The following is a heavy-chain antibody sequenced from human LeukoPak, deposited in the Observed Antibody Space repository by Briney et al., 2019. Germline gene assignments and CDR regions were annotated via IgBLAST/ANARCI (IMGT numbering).Heavy chain of an antibody. J-gene: IGHJ5*02. V-gene: IGHV4-39*07. D-gene: IGHD3-3*01. CDR1: GGSISSSSYY. CDR2: IYYSGST. Sequence: PSETLSLTCTVSGGSISSSSYYWGWIRQPPGKGLEWIGSIYYSGSTYYNPSLKSRVTISVDTSKNQFSLKLSSVTAADTAVYYCARANVLRFLEWLSTRSWDNWFDPWGQGTLVTVSS. CDR3: ARANVLRFLEWLSTRSWDNWFDP.